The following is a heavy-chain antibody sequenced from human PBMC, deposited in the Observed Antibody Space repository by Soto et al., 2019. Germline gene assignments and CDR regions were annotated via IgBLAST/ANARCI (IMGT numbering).Heavy chain of an antibody. Sequence: SETLSLTCAVYGGSFSGYYWSWIRQPPGKGLEWIGEINHSGSTNYNPSLKSRVTISVDMSKNQFSLKLSSVTAADTAVYYCARVRRVAATSVFFGWFDPWGQGTLVTVSS. CDR3: ARVRRVAATSVFFGWFDP. CDR2: INHSGST. J-gene: IGHJ5*02. CDR1: GGSFSGYY. D-gene: IGHD2-15*01. V-gene: IGHV4-34*01.